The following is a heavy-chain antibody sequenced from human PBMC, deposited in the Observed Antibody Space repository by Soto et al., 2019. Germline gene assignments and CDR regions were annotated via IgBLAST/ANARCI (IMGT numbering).Heavy chain of an antibody. V-gene: IGHV1-8*01. CDR1: GYTFTSYD. Sequence: ASVKVSCKASGYTFTSYDINWVRQATGQGLEWMGWMNPNSGNTAYAQKFQGRVTMTRNTSISTVYMELSSLRSEDTAVYYCAGGRFRGGGNWFDPWGQGTLVTVSS. D-gene: IGHD3-3*01. CDR3: AGGRFRGGGNWFDP. CDR2: MNPNSGNT. J-gene: IGHJ5*02.